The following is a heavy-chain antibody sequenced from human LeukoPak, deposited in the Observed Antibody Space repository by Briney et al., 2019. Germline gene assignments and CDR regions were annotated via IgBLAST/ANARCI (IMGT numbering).Heavy chain of an antibody. D-gene: IGHD6-13*01. CDR1: GFTLDDYS. CDR2: LGWNGDII. J-gene: IGHJ4*02. V-gene: IGHV3-9*01. Sequence: RAGGSLRLSCAASGFTLDDYSMHWVRQSPGKGLEWLSGLGWNGDIIDYADSVKGRFTISRDNAKNSLYLQMDSLKTEDTALYYCAKGSLIAASGTLFDFWGQGTRVTVSS. CDR3: AKGSLIAASGTLFDF.